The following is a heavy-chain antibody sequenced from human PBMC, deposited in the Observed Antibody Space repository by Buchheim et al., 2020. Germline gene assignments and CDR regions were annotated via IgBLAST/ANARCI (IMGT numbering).Heavy chain of an antibody. V-gene: IGHV3-30-3*01. J-gene: IGHJ4*02. CDR3: AREGGSLGSSSWYYFDY. CDR2: ISYDGSNK. CDR1: GFTFSSYA. Sequence: QVQLVESGGGVVQPGRSLRLSCAASGFTFSSYAMHWVRQAPGKGLEWVAVISYDGSNKYYADSVKGRFTISRDNSKNTLYLQMNSLRAEDTAVYYCAREGGSLGSSSWYYFDYWGQGTL. D-gene: IGHD6-13*01.